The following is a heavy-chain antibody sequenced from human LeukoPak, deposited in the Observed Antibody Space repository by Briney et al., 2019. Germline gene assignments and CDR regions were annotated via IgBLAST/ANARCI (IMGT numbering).Heavy chain of an antibody. CDR1: GFTFSNYA. CDR2: IGAGGGST. Sequence: PGGSLRLSCAASGFTFSNYAISWVRQAPGKGLEWVSVIGAGGGSTYYADSVKGRFTISRDNSKNTLYLQLNSLRAEDTAVYYCARNLGGYGRGFDYWGQGTLVTVSS. J-gene: IGHJ4*02. D-gene: IGHD5-12*01. CDR3: ARNLGGYGRGFDY. V-gene: IGHV3-23*01.